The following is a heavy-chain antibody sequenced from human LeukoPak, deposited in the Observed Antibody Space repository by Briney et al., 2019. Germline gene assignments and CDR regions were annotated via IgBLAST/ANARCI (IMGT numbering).Heavy chain of an antibody. Sequence: GGSLRLSCAASGFTFSSYSMNWVRQAPGKGLEWVSYISSSSSTIYDAASVKGRFTICRDNAKNSPYLQMNILSAEETAEYYCARAGYDSYDSSGFDYWGHRNLVTLSS. CDR2: ISSSSSTI. V-gene: IGHV3-48*01. CDR1: GFTFSSYS. D-gene: IGHD3-22*01. CDR3: ARAGYDSYDSSGFDY. J-gene: IGHJ4*01.